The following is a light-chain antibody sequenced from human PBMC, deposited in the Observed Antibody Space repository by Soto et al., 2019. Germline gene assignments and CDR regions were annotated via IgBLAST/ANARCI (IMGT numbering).Light chain of an antibody. CDR1: SSDVGGYNY. CDR3: SSYTSSSTPV. Sequence: QSALIQPASVSGSPGQSIPISCTGTSSDVGGYNYVSWYQQHPGKAPKLMIYDVSNRPSGVSNRFSGSKSGNTASLTISGLQAEDEADYYCSSYTSSSTPVFGTGTKLTVL. CDR2: DVS. V-gene: IGLV2-14*01. J-gene: IGLJ1*01.